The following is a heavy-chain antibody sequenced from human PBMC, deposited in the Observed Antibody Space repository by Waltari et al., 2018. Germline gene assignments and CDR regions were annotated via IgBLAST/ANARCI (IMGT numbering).Heavy chain of an antibody. Sequence: QVQLVQSGAEVKEPGASVKVSCKASGYTFTGYYMHWVRQAPGQGLEWMGWINPNRGDTNYAQKFQGRVTMTRDTSISTAYMELSRLRSDDTAVYYCARLQLATAFDYWGQGTLVTVSS. CDR1: GYTFTGYY. V-gene: IGHV1-2*02. CDR3: ARLQLATAFDY. D-gene: IGHD2-2*01. J-gene: IGHJ4*02. CDR2: INPNRGDT.